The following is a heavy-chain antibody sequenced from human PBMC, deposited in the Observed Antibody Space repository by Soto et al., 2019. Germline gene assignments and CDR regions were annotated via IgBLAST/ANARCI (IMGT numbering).Heavy chain of an antibody. J-gene: IGHJ5*02. Sequence: SETLSLTCTVSGGSINSYYWSWIRQPPGKGLEWIGYIYYSGSTNYNPSLKSRVTISVDTSKNQFSLKLSSVTAADTAVYYCARVVQPTYDFWSGYYTANNWFDPWGQGTLVTVSS. CDR2: IYYSGST. D-gene: IGHD3-3*01. CDR3: ARVVQPTYDFWSGYYTANNWFDP. V-gene: IGHV4-59*01. CDR1: GGSINSYY.